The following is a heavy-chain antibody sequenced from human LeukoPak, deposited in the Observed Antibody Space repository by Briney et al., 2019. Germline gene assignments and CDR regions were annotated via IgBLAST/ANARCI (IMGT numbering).Heavy chain of an antibody. CDR1: GYTFTSYA. V-gene: IGHV1-3*03. D-gene: IGHD2-8*01. J-gene: IGHJ6*03. Sequence: ASVKVSCKASGYTFTSYAIHWVRQAPGQRLEWMGWINAGNGNTKFSREFQGRVTMTMDTFASTVYMELRSLRSDDMAVYYCARDWGNRNMVYANYYYYMDVWGKGTTVTVSS. CDR2: INAGNGNT. CDR3: ARDWGNRNMVYANYYYYMDV.